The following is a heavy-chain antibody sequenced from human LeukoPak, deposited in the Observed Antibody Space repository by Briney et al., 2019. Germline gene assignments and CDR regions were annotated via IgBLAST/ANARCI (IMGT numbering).Heavy chain of an antibody. Sequence: GGSLRLSCAASGFTFSRNSMNWVRQAPGKGLEWVSYISSSSSTIYYADSVKGRFTISRDNAKNTLYLQMNSLRAEDTAVYYCAKVDPLTTSSGFDPWGQGTLVTVSS. CDR2: ISSSSSTI. J-gene: IGHJ5*02. CDR1: GFTFSRNS. V-gene: IGHV3-48*01. D-gene: IGHD2/OR15-2a*01. CDR3: AKVDPLTTSSGFDP.